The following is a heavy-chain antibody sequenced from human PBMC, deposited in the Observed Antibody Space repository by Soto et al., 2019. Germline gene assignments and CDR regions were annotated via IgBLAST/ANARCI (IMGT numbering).Heavy chain of an antibody. CDR1: GYSFTSYW. CDR2: IYPGDSDT. D-gene: IGHD6-13*01. CDR3: ARHLTAKMYRSSWYSYYYGMDV. V-gene: IGHV5-51*01. Sequence: GESLKISCKGSGYSFTSYWIGWVRQMPGKGLEWMGIIYPGDSDTRYSPSFQGQVTISADKSISTAYLQWSSLKASDTAMYYCARHLTAKMYRSSWYSYYYGMDVWGQGTTVTVSS. J-gene: IGHJ6*02.